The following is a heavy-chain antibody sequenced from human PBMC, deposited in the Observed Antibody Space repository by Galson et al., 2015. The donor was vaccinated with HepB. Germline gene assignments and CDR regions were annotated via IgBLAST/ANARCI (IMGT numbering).Heavy chain of an antibody. J-gene: IGHJ6*03. CDR3: AKDQFGAAAGPGNYYYYYMDV. CDR2: ISYDGSNK. Sequence: SLRLSCAASGFTFSSYGMHWVRQAPGKGLEWVAVISYDGSNKYYADSVKGRFTISRDNSKNTLYLQMNSLRAEDTAVYYCAKDQFGAAAGPGNYYYYYMDVWGKGTTVTVSS. V-gene: IGHV3-30*18. CDR1: GFTFSSYG. D-gene: IGHD6-13*01.